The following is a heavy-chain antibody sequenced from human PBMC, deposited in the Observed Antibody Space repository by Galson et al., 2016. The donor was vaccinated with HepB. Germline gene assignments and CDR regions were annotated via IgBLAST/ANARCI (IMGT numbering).Heavy chain of an antibody. CDR3: ARHTSVPKTRGFYV. D-gene: IGHD4-11*01. CDR2: IFHTGTT. Sequence: ETLSLTCAVSYDSISGGNWWSWVRQSPGKGLEWIGEIFHTGTTHYNPSLESRVTISMDKSQNQLSLILNSVTAADTAVYFCARHTSVPKTRGFYVWGQGTMVIVSS. J-gene: IGHJ3*01. CDR1: YDSISGGNW. V-gene: IGHV4-4*01.